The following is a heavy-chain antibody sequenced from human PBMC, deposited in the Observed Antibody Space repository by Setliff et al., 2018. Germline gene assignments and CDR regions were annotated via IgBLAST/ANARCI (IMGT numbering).Heavy chain of an antibody. CDR3: ARRPRTVVVEEDY. CDR1: GGSFSGHY. J-gene: IGHJ4*02. CDR2: IDHRGNT. V-gene: IGHV4-34*01. D-gene: IGHD2-15*01. Sequence: SETLSLTCAVYGGSFSGHYWSWIRQSPGKGLEWIGEIDHRGNTNYNPSLRSRLTVLVDTSKNQVSLKLTSVTAADTAVYYCARRPRTVVVEEDYWGQGILVTVSS.